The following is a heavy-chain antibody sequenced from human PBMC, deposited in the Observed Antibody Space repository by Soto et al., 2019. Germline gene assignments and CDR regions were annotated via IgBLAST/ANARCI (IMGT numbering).Heavy chain of an antibody. CDR2: ISGSDGST. D-gene: IGHD6-13*01. J-gene: IGHJ4*02. CDR1: GFTFSIFG. V-gene: IGHV3-23*01. CDR3: AKSYSRNLYDYVDS. Sequence: GGSLRLSCAASGFTFSIFGMSWVSQAPGKGLEWVSAISGSDGSTYYPDSVKGRFTISRDKSKSTLYVKMNSLRAEDTALYFCAKSYSRNLYDYVDSWGLGTLVTVSS.